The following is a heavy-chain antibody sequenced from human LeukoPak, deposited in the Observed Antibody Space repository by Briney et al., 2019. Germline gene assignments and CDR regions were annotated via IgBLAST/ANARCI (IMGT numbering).Heavy chain of an antibody. CDR2: IKQDGSEK. CDR1: GFTFSSYW. V-gene: IGHV3-7*01. D-gene: IGHD6-13*01. Sequence: GGSLRLSCAASGFTFSSYWMSWVRQAPGKGLEWVANIKQDGSEKYYVDSVKGRFTISRDNAKNSLYLLMNSLRAEDTAVYYCARGLGYSSSWRLIGFDYWGQGTLVTVSS. J-gene: IGHJ4*02. CDR3: ARGLGYSSSWRLIGFDY.